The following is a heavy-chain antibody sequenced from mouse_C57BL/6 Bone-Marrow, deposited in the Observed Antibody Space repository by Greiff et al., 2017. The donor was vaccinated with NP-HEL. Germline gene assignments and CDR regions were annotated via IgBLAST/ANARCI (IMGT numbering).Heavy chain of an antibody. V-gene: IGHV1-5*01. J-gene: IGHJ3*01. Sequence: EVQLQQSGTVLARPGASVKMSCKTSGYTFTSYWMHWVKQRPGQGLEWIGAIYPGNSDTSYNQKFTGKAKLTAVTAASTAYMGLSSLTNEDSAVYYCLYGEFAYWGQGTLVTVSA. CDR3: LYGEFAY. CDR2: IYPGNSDT. CDR1: GYTFTSYW. D-gene: IGHD2-10*02.